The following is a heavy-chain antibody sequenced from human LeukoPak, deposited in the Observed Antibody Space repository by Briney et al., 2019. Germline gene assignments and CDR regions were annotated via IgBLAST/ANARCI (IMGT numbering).Heavy chain of an antibody. V-gene: IGHV6-1*01. Sequence: SQPLSLTCAISGDSVSSNSATWNWIRQSPSRGLVWLGRTFYSSKWYNDYAVSVKSRITINPDTSKNQFSLQLNSVTPEDTAVYYCARGNRYYYDSSGYFPTTKFDYWGQGTLVTVSS. D-gene: IGHD3-22*01. CDR1: GDSVSSNSAT. J-gene: IGHJ4*02. CDR3: ARGNRYYYDSSGYFPTTKFDY. CDR2: TFYSSKWYN.